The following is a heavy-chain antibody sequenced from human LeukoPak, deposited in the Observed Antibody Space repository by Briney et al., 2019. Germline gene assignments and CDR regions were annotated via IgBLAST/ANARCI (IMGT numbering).Heavy chain of an antibody. CDR3: ARDLYTYYDFWSGGGIFDY. D-gene: IGHD3-3*01. J-gene: IGHJ4*02. Sequence: EGSLRLSCAASGFTFSSYAMSWVRQAPGKGLEWVSAISGSGGSTNYAPSVKGRFTISRDNAKNSLYLQMNSLRAEDTAVYYCARDLYTYYDFWSGGGIFDYWGQGTLVTVSS. CDR1: GFTFSSYA. V-gene: IGHV3-23*01. CDR2: ISGSGGST.